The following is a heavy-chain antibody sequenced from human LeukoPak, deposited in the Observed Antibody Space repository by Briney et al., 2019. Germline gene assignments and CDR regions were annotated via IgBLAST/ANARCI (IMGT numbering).Heavy chain of an antibody. J-gene: IGHJ4*02. CDR2: INHSGST. Sequence: PSETLSLTCAVYGGSFSGYYWSWIRQPPGKGLEWIAEINHSGSTNYNPSHKSRVTISVDTSKNQFSLKLSSVTAADTAVYYYARGSTRVLDYWGQGTLVTVSS. D-gene: IGHD1-1*01. CDR1: GGSFSGYY. CDR3: ARGSTRVLDY. V-gene: IGHV4-34*01.